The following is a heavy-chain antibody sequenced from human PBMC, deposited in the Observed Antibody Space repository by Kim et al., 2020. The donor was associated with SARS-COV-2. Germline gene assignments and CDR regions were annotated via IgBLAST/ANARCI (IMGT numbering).Heavy chain of an antibody. D-gene: IGHD3-22*01. CDR1: GYTFTSYA. J-gene: IGHJ3*02. CDR2: INAGNGNT. V-gene: IGHV1-3*01. Sequence: ASVKVSCKASGYTFTSYAMHWVRQAPGQRLEWMGWINAGNGNTKYSQKFQGRVTITRDTSASTAYMELSSLRSEDTAVYYCARGYYYDSPNGAMLGFDIWGQGTMVTVSS. CDR3: ARGYYYDSPNGAMLGFDI.